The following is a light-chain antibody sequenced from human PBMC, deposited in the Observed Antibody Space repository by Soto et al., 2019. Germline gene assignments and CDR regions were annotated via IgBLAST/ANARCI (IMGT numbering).Light chain of an antibody. CDR2: AAS. CDR3: QQLNSYPRT. Sequence: IQLTQSPSSLSASVGDRVTITCRASQDISSYLAWYQQKPGKAPKLLIYAASTLQSGVPSRFSGSGSGTDFTLTISSLQPEDFVTYYCQQLNSYPRTFGQGTKVDIK. V-gene: IGKV1-9*01. J-gene: IGKJ1*01. CDR1: QDISSY.